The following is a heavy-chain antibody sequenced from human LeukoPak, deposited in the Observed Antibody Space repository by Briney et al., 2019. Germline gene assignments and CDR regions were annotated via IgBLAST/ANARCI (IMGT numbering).Heavy chain of an antibody. J-gene: IGHJ6*02. D-gene: IGHD3-10*01. V-gene: IGHV3-23*01. CDR3: AKIMWFEQYYYYALDV. CDR1: GFTFSTYA. CDR2: ISGRGGTT. Sequence: PGGSLRLSCGASGFTFSTYAMSWVRQAPGKGLEWVSAISGRGGTTYYADSVKGRFTISRDNSKNTLYLQMNSLRAEDTAVYYCAKIMWFEQYYYYALDVWGHGTTVTVSS.